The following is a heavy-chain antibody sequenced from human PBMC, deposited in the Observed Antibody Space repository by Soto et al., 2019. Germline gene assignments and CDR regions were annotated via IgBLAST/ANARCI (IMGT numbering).Heavy chain of an antibody. J-gene: IGHJ5*02. V-gene: IGHV4-34*01. CDR1: GGSFSGYH. CDR2: INHSGST. CDR3: ARGHMDSAALRPARWFDP. D-gene: IGHD2-15*01. Sequence: SETLSLTCAVYGGSFSGYHWSWIRQPPGRGREWIGEINHSGSTNYNPSLKSRVTISVDTSKNQFSLKLSSVTAADAAVYYCARGHMDSAALRPARWFDPWCQGTLVTGSS.